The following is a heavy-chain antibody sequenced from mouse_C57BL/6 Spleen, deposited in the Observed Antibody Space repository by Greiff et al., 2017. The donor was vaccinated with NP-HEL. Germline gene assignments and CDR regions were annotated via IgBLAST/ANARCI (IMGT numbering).Heavy chain of an antibody. Sequence: VQLQQSGPGLVQPSQSLSITCTVSGFSLTSYAVHWVRQSPGKGLEWLGVIWRGGSTDYNAAFMSRLSITKDNSKSQVFFKMNSLQADDTAIYYCAKKRDYYYGSAGYFDVWGTGTTVTVSS. J-gene: IGHJ1*03. CDR3: AKKRDYYYGSAGYFDV. CDR2: IWRGGST. D-gene: IGHD1-1*01. CDR1: GFSLTSYA. V-gene: IGHV2-5*01.